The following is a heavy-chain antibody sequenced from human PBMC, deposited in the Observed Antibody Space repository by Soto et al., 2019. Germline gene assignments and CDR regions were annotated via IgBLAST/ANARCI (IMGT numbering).Heavy chain of an antibody. V-gene: IGHV1-69*08. J-gene: IGHJ5*02. Sequence: QVQLAQSGAEVTKPGSSVKVSCKASGGTLNSYTISWLRQAPGQGLEWMGKIIPMLGTADYAQKFQGRITITADTSTGTAYMELSSLTSEDTAVYFCARANDYTNYVGFDPWGQGTLVTVSS. CDR3: ARANDYTNYVGFDP. CDR2: IIPMLGTA. D-gene: IGHD4-4*01. CDR1: GGTLNSYT.